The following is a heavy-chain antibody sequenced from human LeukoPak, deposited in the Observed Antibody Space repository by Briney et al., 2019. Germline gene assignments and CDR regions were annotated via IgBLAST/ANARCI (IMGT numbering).Heavy chain of an antibody. D-gene: IGHD3-10*01. V-gene: IGHV3-33*01. Sequence: GRSLRLSCAASGFTFSSYGMHWVSQAPGKGLEWEAVIWYDGSNKYYADSVKGRFTISRDNSKNTLYLQMNSLRAEDTAVYYCARDFYVGSGSYYIGYWGQGTLVTVSS. CDR2: IWYDGSNK. J-gene: IGHJ4*02. CDR3: ARDFYVGSGSYYIGY. CDR1: GFTFSSYG.